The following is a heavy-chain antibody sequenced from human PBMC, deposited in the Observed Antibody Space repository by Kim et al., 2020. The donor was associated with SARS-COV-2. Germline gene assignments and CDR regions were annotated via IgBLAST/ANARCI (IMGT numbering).Heavy chain of an antibody. V-gene: IGHV5-10-1*01. CDR2: IDPSDSYT. CDR1: GYSFTSYW. J-gene: IGHJ2*01. Sequence: GESLKISCKGSGYSFTSYWISWVRQMPGKGLEWMGRIDPSDSYTNYSPSFQGHVTISADKSISTAYLQWSSLKASDTAMYYCARGGMDGSTSWTYFDLWGRGTLVTVSS. D-gene: IGHD2-2*01. CDR3: ARGGMDGSTSWTYFDL.